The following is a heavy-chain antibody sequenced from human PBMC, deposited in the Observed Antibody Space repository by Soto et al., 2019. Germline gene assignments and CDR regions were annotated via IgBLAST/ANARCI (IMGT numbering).Heavy chain of an antibody. CDR3: ARVMNGDYEGEGY. Sequence: EVQLVESGGGLVKPGGSLRLSCAASGFTFSSYTMNWVRQAPGNGLEWVAFISSSSTYIYYAASVKGRFTISRDNAKNSLFLQMNSLRVEDSAVYFCARVMNGDYEGEGYWGQGTLVTVSS. D-gene: IGHD4-17*01. CDR2: ISSSSTYI. J-gene: IGHJ4*02. V-gene: IGHV3-21*01. CDR1: GFTFSSYT.